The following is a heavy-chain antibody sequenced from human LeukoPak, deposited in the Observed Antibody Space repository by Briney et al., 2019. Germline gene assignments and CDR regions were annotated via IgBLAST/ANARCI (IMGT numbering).Heavy chain of an antibody. V-gene: IGHV3-21*01. Sequence: PGGSLRLSCAASGFTFSIYSMNWVRQALGKGLEWVSSIDGSSYNIYYADSVKGRFTISRDNAKNSLYLQMHSLRAEDTAVYYCARDLAYYYDSSYDWGQGTLVTVSS. CDR3: ARDLAYYYDSSYD. CDR2: IDGSSYNI. D-gene: IGHD3-22*01. CDR1: GFTFSIYS. J-gene: IGHJ4*02.